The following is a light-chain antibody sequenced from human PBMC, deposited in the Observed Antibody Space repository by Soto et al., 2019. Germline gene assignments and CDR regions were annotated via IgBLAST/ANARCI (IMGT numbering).Light chain of an antibody. Sequence: EIVMTQSPATLSVSPGERATLSCRASQSVSSNLAWYQQKPGQAPRLLIYGASIRATGISARFSGSGSGTELTLTISSLQTEDFGVYYCQQFNNWPPSTFGQGTRVEIK. CDR3: QQFNNWPPST. CDR2: GAS. V-gene: IGKV3-15*01. CDR1: QSVSSN. J-gene: IGKJ1*01.